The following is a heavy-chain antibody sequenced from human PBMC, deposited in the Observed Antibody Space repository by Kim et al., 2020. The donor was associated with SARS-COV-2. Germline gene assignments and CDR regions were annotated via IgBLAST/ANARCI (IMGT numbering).Heavy chain of an antibody. CDR3: TRGQPITMIVVVPDY. D-gene: IGHD3-22*01. V-gene: IGHV3-49*03. Sequence: GGSLRLSCTASGFTFGDYAMSWFCQAPRKGLEWVGFIRSKAYGGTTEYAASVKGRFTIARDDSKSIAYLQMNSLKTEDTAVYYCTRGQPITMIVVVPDYWGQGTLVTVSS. CDR2: IRSKAYGGTT. CDR1: GFTFGDYA. J-gene: IGHJ4*02.